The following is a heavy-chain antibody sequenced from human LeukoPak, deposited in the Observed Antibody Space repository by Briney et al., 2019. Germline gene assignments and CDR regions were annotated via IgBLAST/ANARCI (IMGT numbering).Heavy chain of an antibody. CDR3: AKVDNYDSSGPSDY. CDR1: GFTFSSYG. J-gene: IGHJ4*02. CDR2: IWYDGSNK. Sequence: PGGSLRLSCAASGFTFSSYGMHWVRQAPGKGLEWVAVIWYDGSNKYYADSVKGRFTISRDNSKNTLYLQMNSLRAEDTAVYYCAKVDNYDSSGPSDYWGQGTLVTVSS. V-gene: IGHV3-33*06. D-gene: IGHD3-22*01.